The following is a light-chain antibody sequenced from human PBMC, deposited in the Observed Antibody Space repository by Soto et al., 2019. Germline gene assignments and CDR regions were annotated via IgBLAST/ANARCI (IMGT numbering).Light chain of an antibody. J-gene: IGKJ2*01. CDR3: QQYNSYSSFT. CDR2: DAS. CDR1: QSISSW. Sequence: DIQMTQSPSTLSASVGDKVTITCRASQSISSWLAWYQQKPGKAPKVLIYDASSLESGVPSRFSGSGSGTEFTLTISSLQPDDFATYYCQQYNSYSSFTFGQGTKV. V-gene: IGKV1-5*01.